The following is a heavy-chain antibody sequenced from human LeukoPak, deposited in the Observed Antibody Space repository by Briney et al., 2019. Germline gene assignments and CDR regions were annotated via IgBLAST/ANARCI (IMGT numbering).Heavy chain of an antibody. D-gene: IGHD6-13*01. J-gene: IGHJ5*02. CDR2: INHSGST. Sequence: PSETLSLTCAVYGGSFSGYYWIWIRQPPGKGLEWIGEINHSGSTNYNPSLKSRVTISVDTSKNQFSLKLSSVTAADTAVYYCASSSSSWYARWFDPWGQGTLVTVSS. CDR1: GGSFSGYY. CDR3: ASSSSSWYARWFDP. V-gene: IGHV4-34*01.